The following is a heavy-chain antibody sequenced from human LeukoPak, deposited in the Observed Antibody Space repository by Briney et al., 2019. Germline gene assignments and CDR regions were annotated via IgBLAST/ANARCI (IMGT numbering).Heavy chain of an antibody. D-gene: IGHD2-15*01. CDR3: AREGLKGSLHY. J-gene: IGHJ4*02. CDR2: ISSSSSYI. V-gene: IGHV3-21*01. Sequence: GGSLRLSCAASGFTFSTYSMNWVRQAPGKGLEWVSSISSSSSYIYYVDSVKGRFTISRDDAKSSLYLQMNSLRAEDTAVYYCAREGLKGSLHYWGQGTLVTVSS. CDR1: GFTFSTYS.